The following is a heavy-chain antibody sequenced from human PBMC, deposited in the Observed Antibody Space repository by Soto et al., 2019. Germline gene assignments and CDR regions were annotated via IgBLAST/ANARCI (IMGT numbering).Heavy chain of an antibody. D-gene: IGHD2-21*01. CDR1: GFTFSTYA. Sequence: PGGSLRLSCGASGFTFSTYAMAWVRQAPGKGLEWVSTVSGNGDHRYYADSVRGRFTISRDNSKNTMFLQMNSLRAEETAVYYCAKSGFGDLDYWGQGTLVTVSS. J-gene: IGHJ4*01. CDR3: AKSGFGDLDY. V-gene: IGHV3-23*01. CDR2: VSGNGDHR.